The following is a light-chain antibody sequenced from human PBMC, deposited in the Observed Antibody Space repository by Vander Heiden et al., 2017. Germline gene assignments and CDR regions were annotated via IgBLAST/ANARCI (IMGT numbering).Light chain of an antibody. CDR2: EDN. J-gene: IGLJ7*01. CDR3: QSYDSSNHAV. CDR1: SGSIASNY. V-gene: IGLV6-57*01. Sequence: NFLLTQPHSVSASPRPTVTISCTRSSGSIASNYVQWYQQRPGSSPTTVIYEDNQRPSGVPDRFSGSIDSSSNSASLTISGLKTEDEADYYCQSYDSSNHAVFGGGTQLTVL.